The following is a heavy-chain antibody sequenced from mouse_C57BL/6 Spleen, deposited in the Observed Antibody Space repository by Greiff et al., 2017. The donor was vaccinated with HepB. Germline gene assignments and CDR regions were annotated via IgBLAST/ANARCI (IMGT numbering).Heavy chain of an antibody. CDR1: GYTFTSYW. Sequence: QVQLQQPGAELVMPGASVKLSCKASGYTFTSYWMHWVKQRPGQGLEWIGEIDPSDSYTNYNQKFKGKSTLTVDKSSSTAYMQLSSLTSEDSAVYYCARDLHYDYDGRAAYWYFDVWGTGTTVTVSS. D-gene: IGHD2-4*01. J-gene: IGHJ1*03. V-gene: IGHV1-69*01. CDR3: ARDLHYDYDGRAAYWYFDV. CDR2: IDPSDSYT.